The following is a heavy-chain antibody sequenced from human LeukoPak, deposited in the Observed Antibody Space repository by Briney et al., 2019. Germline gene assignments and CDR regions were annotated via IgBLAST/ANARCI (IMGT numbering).Heavy chain of an antibody. D-gene: IGHD3-3*01. J-gene: IGHJ4*02. Sequence: SETLSLTCAVSGYSLGKNYYWGWIRQSPGKGLEWIGRIYGRASTSYNPSLMNRVTMSVDTSKNHFSLQLTSVTAADTAVYYCARYDSRGSASAKFDYWGPGIQVTVSS. CDR1: GYSLGKNYY. CDR3: ARYDSRGSASAKFDY. CDR2: IYGRAST. V-gene: IGHV4-38-2*01.